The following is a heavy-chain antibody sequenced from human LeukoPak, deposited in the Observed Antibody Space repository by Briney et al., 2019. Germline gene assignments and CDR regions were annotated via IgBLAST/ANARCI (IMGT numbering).Heavy chain of an antibody. CDR3: ARDPIEGRVGYYFDY. V-gene: IGHV4-34*01. J-gene: IGHJ4*02. Sequence: SETLSLTCAVYGGSFSGYYWSWIRQPPGRGLEWIGEINHSGSTNYNPSLKSRVTISVDTSKNQFSLKLSSVTAADTAVYYCARDPIEGRVGYYFDYWGQGTLVTVSS. CDR1: GGSFSGYY. D-gene: IGHD6-25*01. CDR2: INHSGST.